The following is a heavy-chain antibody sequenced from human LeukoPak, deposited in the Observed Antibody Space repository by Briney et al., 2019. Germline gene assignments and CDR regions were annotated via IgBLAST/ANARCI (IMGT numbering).Heavy chain of an antibody. J-gene: IGHJ4*02. D-gene: IGHD3-10*01. Sequence: GGSLRLSCAASGFTFSSYAMSWVRQAPGKGLEWVSAISGSAGSTYYADSAKGRFTISRDTSKNTLYLQMNSQRAEDTAVYYCAKLEHYYGSGSLFDYWGQGTLVTVSS. V-gene: IGHV3-23*01. CDR3: AKLEHYYGSGSLFDY. CDR1: GFTFSSYA. CDR2: ISGSAGST.